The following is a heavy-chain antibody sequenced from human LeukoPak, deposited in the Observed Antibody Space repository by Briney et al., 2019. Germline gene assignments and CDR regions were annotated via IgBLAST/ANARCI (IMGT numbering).Heavy chain of an antibody. J-gene: IGHJ6*03. V-gene: IGHV1-69*05. CDR1: GGTFSSYA. CDR2: IIPIFGTA. D-gene: IGHD2-15*01. Sequence: SVKVSCKASGGTFSSYAISWVRQAPGQGLEWMGGIIPIFGTANYAQKFQGRVTMTRDTSTSTVYMELSSLRSEDTAVYYCARVTTPYYYYYMDVWGKGTTVTVSS. CDR3: ARVTTPYYYYYMDV.